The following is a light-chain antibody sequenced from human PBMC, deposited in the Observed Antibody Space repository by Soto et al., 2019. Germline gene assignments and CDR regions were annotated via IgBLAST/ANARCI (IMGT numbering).Light chain of an antibody. V-gene: IGKV1-5*03. Sequence: DIQMTQSPSTLSASVGDRVTITCRANQSISSWLAWYQQKPGKAPKLLIFLASSLESGVASRFSGSGSGTEFTLTISSLQPDDFATYYCQQYHSHSLTFGGGTKVQIK. CDR1: QSISSW. CDR3: QQYHSHSLT. CDR2: LAS. J-gene: IGKJ4*01.